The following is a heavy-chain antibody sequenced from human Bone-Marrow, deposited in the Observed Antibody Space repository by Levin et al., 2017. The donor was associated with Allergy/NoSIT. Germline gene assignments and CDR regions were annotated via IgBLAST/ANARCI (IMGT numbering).Heavy chain of an antibody. CDR1: GYNVINYY. J-gene: IGHJ4*02. CDR2: FNPDGGST. Sequence: PGASVKVSCKASGYNVINYYIHWLRQAPGLGPQWMGLFNPDGGSTRHAHNFQGRLTMTGETSTSTFYMDLSSLTSEDTAVYFCARDQEGIGYSPLDSWGQGTLVTVSS. CDR3: ARDQEGIGYSPLDS. V-gene: IGHV1-46*01. D-gene: IGHD5-18*01.